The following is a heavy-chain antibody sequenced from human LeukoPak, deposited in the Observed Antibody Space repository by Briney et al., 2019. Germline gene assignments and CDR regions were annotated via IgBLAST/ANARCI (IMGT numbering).Heavy chain of an antibody. D-gene: IGHD1-26*01. J-gene: IGHJ4*02. V-gene: IGHV3-21*01. CDR2: ISSSSSYI. Sequence: GGSLRLSCAASGFTFSTYWMTWVRQTPGKGLEWVSSISSSSSYIYYADSVKGRFTISRDNAKNSLYLQMNSLRAEDTAVYYCAKGSGSYHFDYWGQGTLVTVSS. CDR1: GFTFSTYW. CDR3: AKGSGSYHFDY.